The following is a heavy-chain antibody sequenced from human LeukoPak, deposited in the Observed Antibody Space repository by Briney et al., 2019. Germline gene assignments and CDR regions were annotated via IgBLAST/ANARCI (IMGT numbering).Heavy chain of an antibody. CDR1: GFTFSSYW. D-gene: IGHD3-10*01. V-gene: IGHV3-7*01. CDR3: ARDLGITMVRGLFDY. CDR2: IKQDGSEK. J-gene: IGHJ4*02. Sequence: GGSLRLSCAASGFTFSSYWITWVPQAPGKGRGWGPNIKQDGSEKYYVDSVKGRFTISRDNAKNSLYLQMNSLRAEDTAVYYCARDLGITMVRGLFDYWGQGTLVTVSS.